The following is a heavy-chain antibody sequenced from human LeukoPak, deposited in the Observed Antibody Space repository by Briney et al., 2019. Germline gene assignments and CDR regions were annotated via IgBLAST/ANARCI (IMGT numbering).Heavy chain of an antibody. J-gene: IGHJ4*02. CDR2: IYSGGST. D-gene: IGHD5-18*01. CDR3: AKGDRGYTYGYFDF. Sequence: PGGSLRLSCAASGFTVSSNYMSWVRQAPGKGLEWVSVIYSGGSTYYADSVKGRFTISRDNSKNTLFLRMNSLRAEDTAVYYCAKGDRGYTYGYFDFWGQGTLVTVSS. V-gene: IGHV3-53*01. CDR1: GFTVSSNY.